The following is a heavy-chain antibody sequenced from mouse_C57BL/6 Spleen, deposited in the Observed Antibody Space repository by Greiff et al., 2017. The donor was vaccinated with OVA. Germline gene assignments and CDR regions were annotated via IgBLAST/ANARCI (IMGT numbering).Heavy chain of an antibody. CDR2: IDPSASYT. J-gene: IGHJ1*03. D-gene: IGHD4-1*01. Sequence: QVHVKQPGAELVMPGASVKLSCKASGYTFTSYWMHWVKQRPGQGLEWIGEIDPSASYTNYNQKFKGKSTLTVDKSSSPAYMQLSSLTSEDSAVYCCARYWDRYFDVWGTGTTVTVSS. V-gene: IGHV1-69*01. CDR1: GYTFTSYW. CDR3: ARYWDRYFDV.